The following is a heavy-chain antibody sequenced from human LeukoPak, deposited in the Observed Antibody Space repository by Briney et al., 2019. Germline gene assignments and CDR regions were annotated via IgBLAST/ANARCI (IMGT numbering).Heavy chain of an antibody. D-gene: IGHD2-15*01. CDR2: ITSGGTTI. CDR1: GFTFRTYN. CDR3: ARDSDVHCSGGRCTNFDY. V-gene: IGHV3-48*04. J-gene: IGHJ4*02. Sequence: PGGSLRLSCAASGFTFRTYNMSWVRQAPGKGLEWVSYITSGGTTIYYADSVKGRFTISRDNAKKSLYLQMNSLRAEDTAVYYCARDSDVHCSGGRCTNFDYWGQGILVTVSS.